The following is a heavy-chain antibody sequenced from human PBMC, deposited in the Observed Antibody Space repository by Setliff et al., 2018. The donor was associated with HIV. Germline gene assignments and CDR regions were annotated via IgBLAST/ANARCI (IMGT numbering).Heavy chain of an antibody. V-gene: IGHV4-39*01. Sequence: SQTLSLTCTVSGDYISSDDYYWGWIRQAPGKGLEWMGFIHDNGKAFYDTALKSRLTMYADTSRTQFYLNLRSVTASDTAVYYCVRYRSKIDWFDPWGQGTLVTVSS. D-gene: IGHD1-26*01. J-gene: IGHJ5*02. CDR3: VRYRSKIDWFDP. CDR2: IHDNGKA. CDR1: GDYISSDDYY.